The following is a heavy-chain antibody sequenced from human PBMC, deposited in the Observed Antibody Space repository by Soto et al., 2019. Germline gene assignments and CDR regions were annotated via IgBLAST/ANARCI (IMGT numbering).Heavy chain of an antibody. D-gene: IGHD3-3*01. CDR2: INWDGYSI. Sequence: SLRLTFVASGFKFDDHVMHWVRQVPGKGLEWVGHINWDGYSIGYGDSVRGRFTISRDNAKNTLYLQMNSLRPEDTALYYCARSWSGSTSGRVDVWGRGTTVTVSS. CDR1: GFKFDDHV. J-gene: IGHJ6*02. V-gene: IGHV3-9*01. CDR3: ARSWSGSTSGRVDV.